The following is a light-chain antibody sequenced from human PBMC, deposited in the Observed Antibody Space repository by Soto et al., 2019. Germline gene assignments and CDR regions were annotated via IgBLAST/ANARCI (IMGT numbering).Light chain of an antibody. V-gene: IGKV3-11*01. CDR3: QQRNVWPPIT. CDR2: DAS. J-gene: IGKJ5*01. Sequence: EVVLTQSPATLSFSPGERATLSCRASQSVRTSLAWYQHKPGQAPRLVIYDASLRANGVPTRFGGSGSGTDFTLTINSLEPEDFAVYYCQQRNVWPPITFGQGTRLELK. CDR1: QSVRTS.